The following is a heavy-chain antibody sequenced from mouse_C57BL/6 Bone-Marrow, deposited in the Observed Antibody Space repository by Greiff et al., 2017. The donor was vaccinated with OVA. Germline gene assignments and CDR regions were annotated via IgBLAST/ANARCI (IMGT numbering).Heavy chain of an antibody. CDR3: ARNSPYYYGGSGSPYWYFDV. CDR1: GFSLTSYG. J-gene: IGHJ1*03. D-gene: IGHD1-1*01. CDR2: IWSGGST. Sequence: VQLQQSGPGLVQPSQSLSITCTVSGFSLTSYGVHWVRQSPGKGLEWLGVIWSGGSTDYNAAFISRLSISKDNSKSHVFFKMNSLQADDTAIYYCARNSPYYYGGSGSPYWYFDVWGTGTTVTVSS. V-gene: IGHV2-2*01.